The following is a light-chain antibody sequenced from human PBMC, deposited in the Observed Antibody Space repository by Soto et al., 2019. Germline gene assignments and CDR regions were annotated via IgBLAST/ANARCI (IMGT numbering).Light chain of an antibody. CDR1: SSDVGNYNL. CDR3: CSYAGSSSLV. CDR2: EGT. J-gene: IGLJ3*02. V-gene: IGLV2-23*01. Sequence: QSVLTQPASVSGSPGQSITISCTGTSSDVGNYNLVSWYQQHPGKAPKLIIYEGTKRPSGVSNRFSVSKSGNTASLTISGLQAEDEADYYCCSYAGSSSLVFGGGPSSPS.